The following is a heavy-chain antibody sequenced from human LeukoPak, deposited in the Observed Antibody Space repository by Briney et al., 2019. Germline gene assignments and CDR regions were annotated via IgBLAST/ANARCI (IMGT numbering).Heavy chain of an antibody. Sequence: SETLSLTCSVSGGSISCTSHFWGWIRQPPGKGLEWIGNIYYTGRTSYNPSLKSRVTISLDTSKNQFSLKLTSVTAADTAVYYCERHDGQPHGMAVGGQGTTVTVSS. V-gene: IGHV4-39*01. CDR2: IYYTGRT. D-gene: IGHD2-2*01. CDR1: GGSISCTSHF. J-gene: IGHJ6*02. CDR3: ERHDGQPHGMAV.